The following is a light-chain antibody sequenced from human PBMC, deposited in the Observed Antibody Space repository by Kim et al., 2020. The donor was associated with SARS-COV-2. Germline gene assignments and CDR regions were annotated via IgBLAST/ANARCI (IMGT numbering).Light chain of an antibody. V-gene: IGLV2-18*02. CDR3: ISYTSSSTFV. CDR1: SNDVGGYNR. CDR2: EVT. J-gene: IGLJ1*01. Sequence: QSVTISCTGSSNDVGGYNRVSWYQQSPGTGPKLMIYEVTGRPSGVPDRFSGSKSGNTASLTISGLQAEDEADYYCISYTSSSTFVFGTGTKVTVL.